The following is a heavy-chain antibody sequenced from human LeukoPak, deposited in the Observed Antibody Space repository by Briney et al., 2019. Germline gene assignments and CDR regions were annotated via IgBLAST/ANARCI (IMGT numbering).Heavy chain of an antibody. V-gene: IGHV3-30*03. CDR1: GFTFSSYG. D-gene: IGHD3-10*01. J-gene: IGHJ5*02. CDR2: ISYDGSNK. CDR3: ARERVRREVRGDKRAEFDP. Sequence: PGRSLRLSCAASGFTFSSYGMHWVRQAPGKGLEWVAVISYDGSNKYYADSVKGRFTISRDNSKNTLYLQMNSLRAEDTAVYYCARERVRREVRGDKRAEFDPWGQGTLVTVSS.